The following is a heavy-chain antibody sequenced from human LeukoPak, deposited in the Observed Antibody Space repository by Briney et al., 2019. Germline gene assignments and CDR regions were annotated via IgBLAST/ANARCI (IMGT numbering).Heavy chain of an antibody. CDR1: GYTFTCYY. CDR2: INPNSGGT. J-gene: IGHJ4*02. D-gene: IGHD3-22*01. CDR3: AREEAYDSSGYSPR. Sequence: ASVKVSCKASGYTFTCYYMHWVRQAPGQGLEWMGWINPNSGGTNYAQKFQGRVTMTRDTSISTAYMELSRLRSDDTAVYYCAREEAYDSSGYSPRWGQGTLVTVSS. V-gene: IGHV1-2*02.